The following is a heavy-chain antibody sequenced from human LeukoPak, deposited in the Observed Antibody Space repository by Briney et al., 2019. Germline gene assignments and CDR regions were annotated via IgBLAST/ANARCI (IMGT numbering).Heavy chain of an antibody. D-gene: IGHD3-22*01. CDR1: GFTVSSNY. Sequence: GGSLRLSCAAPGFTVSSNYMSWVRQAPGKGLEWVSVIYSGGSTYYADSVKGRFTISRDNSENTLYLQMNSLRAEDTAVYYCARVPRSPNYYDSSGLFEDWGQGTLVTVSS. CDR2: IYSGGST. J-gene: IGHJ4*02. V-gene: IGHV3-66*01. CDR3: ARVPRSPNYYDSSGLFED.